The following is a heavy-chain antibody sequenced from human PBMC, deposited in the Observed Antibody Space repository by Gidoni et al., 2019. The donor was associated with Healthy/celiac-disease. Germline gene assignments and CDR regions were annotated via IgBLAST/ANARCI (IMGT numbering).Heavy chain of an antibody. J-gene: IGHJ4*02. V-gene: IGHV3-23*01. CDR1: GFTFSSYA. D-gene: IGHD6-13*01. CDR2: ISGSGGST. CDR3: ASRGIAAAGTGFFDY. Sequence: EVQLLESGGGLVQPGGSLRLYCAASGFTFSSYAMSLVRQAPGKGLEWVSAISGSGGSTYYADSVKGRFTISRDNSKNTLYLQMNSLRAEDTAVYYCASRGIAAAGTGFFDYWGQGTLVTVSS.